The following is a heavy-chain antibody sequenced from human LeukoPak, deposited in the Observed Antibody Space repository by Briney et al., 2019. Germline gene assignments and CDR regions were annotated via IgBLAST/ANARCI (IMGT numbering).Heavy chain of an antibody. V-gene: IGHV1-46*01. Sequence: GASVKASCKSSGYTFANFYIHWVRQAPGQGLEWMGIINPHFGTTTYAQNFQGRVTMTRDTSTSTVYMELGSLRSEDTAVYYCAREATSRLVVASAGKDLDYWGQGTLVTVSS. J-gene: IGHJ4*02. CDR3: AREATSRLVVASAGKDLDY. CDR1: GYTFANFY. D-gene: IGHD6-13*01. CDR2: INPHFGTT.